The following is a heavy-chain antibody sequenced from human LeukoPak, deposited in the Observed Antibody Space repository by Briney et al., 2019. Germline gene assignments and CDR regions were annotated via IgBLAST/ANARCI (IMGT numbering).Heavy chain of an antibody. Sequence: GGSLRLSCAASGFTFSSYAMSWVRQAPGKGLEWVSAISGSGGSTYYADSVKGRFTISRDNSKNTLYLQINSLRAEDTAVYYCAKMETYYYDSSGYYLSPFDPRGQGTLVTVSS. J-gene: IGHJ5*02. CDR2: ISGSGGST. CDR1: GFTFSSYA. D-gene: IGHD3-22*01. CDR3: AKMETYYYDSSGYYLSPFDP. V-gene: IGHV3-23*01.